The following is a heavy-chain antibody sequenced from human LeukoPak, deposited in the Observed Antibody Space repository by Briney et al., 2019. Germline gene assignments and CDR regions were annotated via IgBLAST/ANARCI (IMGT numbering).Heavy chain of an antibody. CDR2: INAGNGNT. V-gene: IGHV1-3*01. J-gene: IGHJ3*02. CDR3: ARDPRNYYGSGSYSGAFDI. D-gene: IGHD3-10*01. CDR1: GYTFTSYA. Sequence: ASVKVSCKASGYTFTSYAMHWVRQAPRQRLEWMGWINAGNGNTKYSQKFQGRVTITRDTSASTAYMELSSLRSEDTAVYYCARDPRNYYGSGSYSGAFDIWGQGTMVTVSS.